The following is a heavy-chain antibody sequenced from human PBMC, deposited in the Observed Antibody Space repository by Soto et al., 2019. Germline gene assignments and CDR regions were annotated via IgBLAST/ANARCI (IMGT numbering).Heavy chain of an antibody. CDR2: IIPIFGTA. CDR1: GGTFSSYA. V-gene: IGHV1-69*13. Sequence: GASVKVFCKASGGTFSSYAISWVRQAPGQGLEWMGGIIPIFGTANYAQKFQGRVTITADESTSTAYMELSSLRSEDTAVYYCARDIRGGGELLFRWFDPWGQGTLVTVSS. J-gene: IGHJ5*02. D-gene: IGHD1-26*01. CDR3: ARDIRGGGELLFRWFDP.